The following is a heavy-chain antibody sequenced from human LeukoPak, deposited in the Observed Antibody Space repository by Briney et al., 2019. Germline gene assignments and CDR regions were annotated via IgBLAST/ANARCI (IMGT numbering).Heavy chain of an antibody. V-gene: IGHV3-30*18. CDR1: GFTFSTYG. D-gene: IGHD1-26*01. J-gene: IGHJ4*02. CDR2: ISYDGSNK. Sequence: GGSLRLSCAASGFTFSTYGMHWVRQAPGKGLEWVAVISYDGSNKYYADSVKGRFTISRDNSKNTLYLQMNSLRAEDTAVYYCAKGGWELLTPFDHWGQGTLVTVSS. CDR3: AKGGWELLTPFDH.